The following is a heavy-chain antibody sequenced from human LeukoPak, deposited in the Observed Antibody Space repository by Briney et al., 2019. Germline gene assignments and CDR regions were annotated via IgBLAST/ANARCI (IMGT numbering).Heavy chain of an antibody. CDR1: GGSISSSSYY. Sequence: SETLSLTCTVSGGSISSSSYYWVWIRQPPGKGLEWIGSIYYSGSTYYNPSLKSRVTISVDTSKNQFSLKLSSVTAADTAVYYCARHPHLFWFDPWGQGTLVTVSS. V-gene: IGHV4-39*01. J-gene: IGHJ5*02. D-gene: IGHD2-21*01. CDR2: IYYSGST. CDR3: ARHPHLFWFDP.